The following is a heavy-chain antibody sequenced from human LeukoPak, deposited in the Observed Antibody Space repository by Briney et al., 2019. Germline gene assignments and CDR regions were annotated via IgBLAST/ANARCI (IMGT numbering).Heavy chain of an antibody. CDR2: IRYDGSNK. D-gene: IGHD6-13*01. Sequence: GGSLRLSCAASGFTFSSYGMHWVRQAPGKGLEWVAFIRYDGSNKYYADSVKGRFTISRDNSKNTLYLQMNSLRAEDTAVYYCAKGRHFGYISSRNWFDPWGQGTLVTVSS. CDR1: GFTFSSYG. CDR3: AKGRHFGYISSRNWFDP. J-gene: IGHJ5*02. V-gene: IGHV3-30*02.